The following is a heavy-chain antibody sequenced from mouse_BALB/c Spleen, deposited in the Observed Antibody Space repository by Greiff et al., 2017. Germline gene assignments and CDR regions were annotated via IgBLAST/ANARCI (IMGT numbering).Heavy chain of an antibody. V-gene: IGHV1-9*01. CDR2: ILPGSGST. CDR1: GYTFSSYW. Sequence: QVQLQQSGAELMKPGASVKISCKATGYTFSSYWIEWVKQRPGHGLEWIGEILPGSGSTNYNEKFKGKATFTADTSSNTAYMQLSSLTSEDSAVYYCASYYRYDESYAMDYWGQGTSVTVSS. D-gene: IGHD2-14*01. CDR3: ASYYRYDESYAMDY. J-gene: IGHJ4*01.